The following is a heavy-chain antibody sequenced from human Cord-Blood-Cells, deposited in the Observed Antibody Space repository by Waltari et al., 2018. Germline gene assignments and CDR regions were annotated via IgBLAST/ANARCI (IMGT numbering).Heavy chain of an antibody. CDR2: ISYDGSNK. CDR3: AKDTAYYGSVSYYDY. J-gene: IGHJ4*02. V-gene: IGHV3-30*18. CDR1: GFTFSSYG. D-gene: IGHD3-10*01. Sequence: QVQLVESGGGVVQPGRSLRLSCAASGFTFSSYGMHWVRQAPGQGLEWGEVISYDGSNKSYADAVKGRFTISIDNSKNTLYLQMNSLRAEDTAVYYCAKDTAYYGSVSYYDYWGQGTLVTVSS.